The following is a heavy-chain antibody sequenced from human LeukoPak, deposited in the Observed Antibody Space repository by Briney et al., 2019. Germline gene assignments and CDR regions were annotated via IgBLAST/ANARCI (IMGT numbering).Heavy chain of an antibody. CDR1: GGSISTGNYW. D-gene: IGHD3-16*01. CDR3: ARQMGVGVWALDY. Sequence: SETLSLTCDVSGGSISTGNYWWGWLRQPPGKGLEWIGIIFHTGKTHDNPSLRGRVSMSVDMSKNQFSLRLSAVTAADTAVYYCARQMGVGVWALDYWGQGALVTVSS. CDR2: IFHTGKT. J-gene: IGHJ4*02. V-gene: IGHV4-39*01.